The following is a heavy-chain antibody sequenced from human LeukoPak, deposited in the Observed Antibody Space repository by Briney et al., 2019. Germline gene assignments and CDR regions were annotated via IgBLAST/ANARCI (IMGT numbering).Heavy chain of an antibody. Sequence: SETLSLTCTASGGSISSDDYYWTWMRQPAGKGLEWIGRVRTSGTTDFNPSLKSRVSISLDTSKNQFSLKLTSVTAADTAVYYCARGFTFGHGAMFDYWGQGTLVTVST. V-gene: IGHV4-61*02. CDR3: ARGFTFGHGAMFDY. CDR1: GGSISSDDYY. D-gene: IGHD4-17*01. J-gene: IGHJ4*02. CDR2: VRTSGTT.